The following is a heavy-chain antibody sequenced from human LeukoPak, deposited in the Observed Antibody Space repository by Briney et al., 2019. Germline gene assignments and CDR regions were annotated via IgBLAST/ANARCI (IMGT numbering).Heavy chain of an antibody. Sequence: SETLSLTCAVSGGSISSSNWWSRVRQPPGKGLEWIGEIYHSGSTNYNPSLKSRVTISVDKSKNQFSLKLSSVTAADTAVYYCARGLMVRGVRKAFDIWGQGTMVTVSS. CDR1: GGSISSSNW. CDR3: ARGLMVRGVRKAFDI. J-gene: IGHJ3*02. V-gene: IGHV4-4*02. D-gene: IGHD3-10*01. CDR2: IYHSGST.